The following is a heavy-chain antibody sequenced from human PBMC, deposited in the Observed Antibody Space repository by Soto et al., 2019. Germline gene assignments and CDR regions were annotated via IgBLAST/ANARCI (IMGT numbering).Heavy chain of an antibody. J-gene: IGHJ5*02. CDR2: ISLYSDGT. Sequence: ASVKVSCKTSGYTFPNYGITWVRQAPGQPLEWLGWISLYSDGTNYAQKFQGRVSMTTDTSTTTAYTELRSLRSDDTAVYYCARVVPGAEAWFGPWGQGTLVTVSS. CDR3: ARVVPGAEAWFGP. CDR1: GYTFPNYG. D-gene: IGHD2-2*01. V-gene: IGHV1-18*01.